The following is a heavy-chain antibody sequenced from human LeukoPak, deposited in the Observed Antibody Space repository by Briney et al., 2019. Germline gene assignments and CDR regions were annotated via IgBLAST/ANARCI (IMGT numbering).Heavy chain of an antibody. CDR2: ITIAGDT. J-gene: IGHJ4*02. D-gene: IGHD2/OR15-2a*01. CDR1: GFTFSRYD. Sequence: GGSLRLSCAASGFTFSRYDMHWVRQAAGKGLEWVSAITIAGDTYYPGSVKGRFTISRENAKNSLYLQMNSLRAEDTAVYYCARDLEYRHMDYWGQGTLATVSS. V-gene: IGHV3-13*01. CDR3: ARDLEYRHMDY.